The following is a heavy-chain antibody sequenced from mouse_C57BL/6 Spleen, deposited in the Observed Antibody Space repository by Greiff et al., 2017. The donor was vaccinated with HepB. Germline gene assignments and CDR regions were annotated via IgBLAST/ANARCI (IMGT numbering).Heavy chain of an antibody. CDR1: GYTFTSYW. D-gene: IGHD3-2*02. Sequence: VQLQQPGAELVKPGASVKLSCKASGYTFTSYWMHWVKQRPGRGLEWIGRVDPKSGGTKYNEKFKSKATLTVDKPSSTAYMQLSSLTSEDSEDYFCESTGISGSPGFAYWGEGTMVTVSA. J-gene: IGHJ3*01. CDR3: ESTGISGSPGFAY. CDR2: VDPKSGGT. V-gene: IGHV1-62-3*01.